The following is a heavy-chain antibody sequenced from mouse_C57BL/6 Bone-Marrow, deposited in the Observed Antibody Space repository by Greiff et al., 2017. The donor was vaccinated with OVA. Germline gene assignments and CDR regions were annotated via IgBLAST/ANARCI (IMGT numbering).Heavy chain of an antibody. J-gene: IGHJ4*01. CDR1: GFTFSSYT. D-gene: IGHD1-1*01. V-gene: IGHV5-9*01. Sequence: EVMLVESGGGLVKPGGSLKLSCAASGFTFSSYTMSWVRQTPEKRLEWVATISGGGGNTYYPDSVKGRFTISRDSAKNTLYLQMSSLRSEDTALYYCARQIYYYGSSPYYYAMDYWGQGTSVTVSS. CDR3: ARQIYYYGSSPYYYAMDY. CDR2: ISGGGGNT.